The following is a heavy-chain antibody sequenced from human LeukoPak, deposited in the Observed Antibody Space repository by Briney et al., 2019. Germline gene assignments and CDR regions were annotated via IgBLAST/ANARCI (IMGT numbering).Heavy chain of an antibody. J-gene: IGHJ4*02. D-gene: IGHD3-3*01. CDR3: ARGLINHDFWSGYFYFDY. CDR1: GGSFRGYY. Sequence: SETLSLTCAVHGGSFRGYYWSWIRRPPGKGLEWIGEINLSGSTNYNPSLKSRVTISVDTSKNQFSVKLSSVTAADTAVYYCARGLINHDFWSGYFYFDYWGQGTLVTVSS. CDR2: INLSGST. V-gene: IGHV4-34*01.